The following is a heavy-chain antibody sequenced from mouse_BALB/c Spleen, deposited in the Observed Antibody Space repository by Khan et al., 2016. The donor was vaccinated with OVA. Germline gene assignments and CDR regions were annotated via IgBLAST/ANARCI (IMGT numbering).Heavy chain of an antibody. V-gene: IGHV1-4*01. D-gene: IGHD2-14*01. Sequence: QVQLQQSGAELARPGASVKMSCKASGYTFTSYTIHWIKQRPGQGLEWIGFINPSSAYTNYNQKFKDKATLTADKSSTTAYMQLSILTADDSAVYYCARDGAYYRNDGLFAYWGQGTLVTVSA. J-gene: IGHJ3*01. CDR1: GYTFTSYT. CDR2: INPSSAYT. CDR3: ARDGAYYRNDGLFAY.